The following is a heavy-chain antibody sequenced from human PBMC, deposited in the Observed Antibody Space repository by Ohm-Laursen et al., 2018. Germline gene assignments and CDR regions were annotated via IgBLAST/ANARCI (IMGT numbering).Heavy chain of an antibody. J-gene: IGHJ4*02. D-gene: IGHD4-17*01. V-gene: IGHV3-23*01. Sequence: SLRLSCSASGFTLSSYAMNWVRQAPGKGLAWVSAISGSGGSTYYADSVKGRFTISRDSSKNTLYLQMNSLRADDTAVYYCAKGLYGDYVPDYWGQGTLVTVSS. CDR1: GFTLSSYA. CDR3: AKGLYGDYVPDY. CDR2: ISGSGGST.